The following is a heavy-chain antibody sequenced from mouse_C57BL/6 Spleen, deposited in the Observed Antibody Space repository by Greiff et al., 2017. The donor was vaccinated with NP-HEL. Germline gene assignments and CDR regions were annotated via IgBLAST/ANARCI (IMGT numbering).Heavy chain of an antibody. V-gene: IGHV1-50*01. CDR1: GYTFTSYW. D-gene: IGHD3-1*01. CDR2: IDPSDSYT. J-gene: IGHJ4*01. CDR3: ARWAKIVDAMGY. Sequence: QVQLQQPGAELVKPGASVKLSCKASGYTFTSYWMQWVKQRPGQGLEWIGEIDPSDSYTNYNQKFKGKATLTVDTSSSTAYMQLSSLTAEDSAVYYCARWAKIVDAMGYWGQGTSVTVAS.